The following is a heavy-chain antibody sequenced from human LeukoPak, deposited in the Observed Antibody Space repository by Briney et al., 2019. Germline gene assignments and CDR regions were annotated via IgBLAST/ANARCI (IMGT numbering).Heavy chain of an antibody. CDR1: GFTFSSYW. D-gene: IGHD3-22*01. V-gene: IGHV3-7*01. CDR3: ARETSSMIVVVQNYFDY. Sequence: GGSLRLSCAASGFTFSSYWMSWVRQAPGKGLEWVANIKKDGSEKYYVDSVKGRFTISRDNAKNSLYLQMNSLRAEDTAVYYCARETSSMIVVVQNYFDYWGQGTLVTVSS. J-gene: IGHJ4*02. CDR2: IKKDGSEK.